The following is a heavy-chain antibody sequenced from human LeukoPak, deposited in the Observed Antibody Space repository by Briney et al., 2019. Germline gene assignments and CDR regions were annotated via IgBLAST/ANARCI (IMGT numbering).Heavy chain of an antibody. J-gene: IGHJ4*02. CDR3: AKDMRRWVAEEFFDY. Sequence: SVKGRFTISRDNAKNSLYLQMNGLRAEDTALYYCAKDMRRWVAEEFFDYWGQGTLVTVSS. D-gene: IGHD3-10*01. V-gene: IGHV3-9*01.